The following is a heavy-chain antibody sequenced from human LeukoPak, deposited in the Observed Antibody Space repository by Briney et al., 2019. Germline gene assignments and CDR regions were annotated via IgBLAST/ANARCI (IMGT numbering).Heavy chain of an antibody. CDR2: INPSGGST. V-gene: IGHV1-46*01. CDR3: ARESGSGTPGY. D-gene: IGHD3-10*01. J-gene: IGHJ4*02. Sequence: GIINPSGGSTSYAQKFQGRVTMTRDTSTSTVYMELSSLRSEDTAVYYCARESGSGTPGYWGQGTLVTVSS.